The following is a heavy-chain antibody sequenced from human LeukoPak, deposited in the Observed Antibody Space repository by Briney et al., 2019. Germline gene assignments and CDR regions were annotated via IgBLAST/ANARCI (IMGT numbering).Heavy chain of an antibody. J-gene: IGHJ4*02. D-gene: IGHD5-12*01. CDR2: INPNSGGT. V-gene: IGHV1-2*02. CDR1: GYTFTGYY. Sequence: ASVKVSCKASGYTFTGYYMHWVRQAPGQGLEWMGWINPNSGGTNYAQNFQNRVTMTRDTSISTAYMDLTRLRSDDTAVYYCAKGRSSGYDLAPLEDWGQGTLVIVSS. CDR3: AKGRSSGYDLAPLED.